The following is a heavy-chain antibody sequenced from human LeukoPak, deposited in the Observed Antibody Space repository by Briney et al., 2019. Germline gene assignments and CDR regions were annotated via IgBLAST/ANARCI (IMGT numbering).Heavy chain of an antibody. CDR2: IYYSGST. CDR1: GGSFSGYY. J-gene: IGHJ2*01. Sequence: SETLSLTCAVYGGSFSGYYWSWIRQPPGKGLEWIGYIYYSGSTYYNPSLKSRVTISVDTSKNQFSLKLSSVTAADTAVYYCARDLAFGYSGYFDLWGRGTLVTVSS. D-gene: IGHD2-21*01. CDR3: ARDLAFGYSGYFDL. V-gene: IGHV4-30-4*08.